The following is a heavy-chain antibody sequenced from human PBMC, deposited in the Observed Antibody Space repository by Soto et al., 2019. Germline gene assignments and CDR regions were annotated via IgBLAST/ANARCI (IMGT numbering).Heavy chain of an antibody. CDR2: ISSSSSYI. J-gene: IGHJ6*02. V-gene: IGHV3-21*01. CDR1: GFTFSSYS. Sequence: GGSLRLSCAASGFTFSSYSMNWVRQAPGKGLEWVSSISSSSSYIYYADSVKGRFTISRDNAKNSLYLQMNSLRAEDTAVYYCAKANFSSSSYYYYGMDVWGQGTTVTVSS. CDR3: AKANFSSSSYYYYGMDV. D-gene: IGHD6-6*01.